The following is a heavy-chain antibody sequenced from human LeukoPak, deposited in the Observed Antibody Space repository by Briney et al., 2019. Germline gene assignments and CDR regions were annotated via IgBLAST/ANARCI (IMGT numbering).Heavy chain of an antibody. CDR1: GFTFSSYA. Sequence: GGSLRLSCAASGFTFSSYAMSWLRPAPGKGLEWVSAISGSGGSTYYADSVKGRFTISRDNSKNTLYLQMNSLRAEDTAVYYCAKSIYSSGWEDFDYWGQGTLVTVSS. J-gene: IGHJ4*02. V-gene: IGHV3-23*01. CDR2: ISGSGGST. D-gene: IGHD6-19*01. CDR3: AKSIYSSGWEDFDY.